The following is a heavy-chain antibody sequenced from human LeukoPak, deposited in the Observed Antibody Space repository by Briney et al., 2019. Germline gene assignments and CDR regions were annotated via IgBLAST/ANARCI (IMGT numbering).Heavy chain of an antibody. J-gene: IGHJ4*02. D-gene: IGHD6-13*01. CDR2: ISSSSSYI. V-gene: IGHV3-21*01. CDR1: GFTFSSYS. CDR3: ARIPYSSSWTAYFDY. Sequence: GGSLRLSCAASGFTFSSYSMNWVRQAPGKGLEWVSSISSSSSYIYYADSVKGRFTISRDNAKNSLYLQMNSLRAEDTAVYYCARIPYSSSWTAYFDYWGQGTLVTVSS.